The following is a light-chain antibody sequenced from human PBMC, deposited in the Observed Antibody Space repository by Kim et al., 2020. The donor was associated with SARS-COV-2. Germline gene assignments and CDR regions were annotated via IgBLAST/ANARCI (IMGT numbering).Light chain of an antibody. CDR1: QSIGTW. CDR3: QQGTTFPWT. J-gene: IGKJ1*01. CDR2: GAS. Sequence: ASVGDTVTITCRASQSIGTWLGWYQQKVGKAPKLLISGASDLEIGVPSRFSGRGSGTDFTLTITSLQPEDFATYYCQQGTTFPWTFGPGTKVDIK. V-gene: IGKV1-12*01.